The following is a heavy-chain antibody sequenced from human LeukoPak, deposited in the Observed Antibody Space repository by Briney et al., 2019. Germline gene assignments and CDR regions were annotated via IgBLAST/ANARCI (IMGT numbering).Heavy chain of an antibody. CDR3: ASGGYYYDSSGYGIDY. CDR2: VIPILGIA. D-gene: IGHD3-22*01. Sequence: ASVKVSCKASGYTFTGYYMHWVRQAPGQGLEWMGRVIPILGIANYAQKFQGRVTITADKSTSTAYMELSSLRSEDTAVYYCASGGYYYDSSGYGIDYWGQGTLVTVSS. V-gene: IGHV1-69*02. J-gene: IGHJ4*02. CDR1: GYTFTGYY.